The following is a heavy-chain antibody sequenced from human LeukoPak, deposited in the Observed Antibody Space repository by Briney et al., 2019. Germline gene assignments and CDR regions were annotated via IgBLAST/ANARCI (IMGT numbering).Heavy chain of an antibody. CDR1: GFTFSSYA. J-gene: IGHJ4*02. Sequence: GGSLRLSCAASGFTFSSYAMHWVRQAPGKGLEWVAVISYDGSNKYYADSVKGRFTTSRDNAKNSLYLQMNSLRAEDTAVYYCARPFDYWGQGTLVTVSS. CDR3: ARPFDY. V-gene: IGHV3-30*04. CDR2: ISYDGSNK.